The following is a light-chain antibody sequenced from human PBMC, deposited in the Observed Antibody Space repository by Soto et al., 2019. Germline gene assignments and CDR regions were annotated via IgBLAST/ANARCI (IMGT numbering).Light chain of an antibody. Sequence: EIVLTQSPATLSLSPGERATLSCRASQSVSSSYLAWYQQKPGQAPRLLIYGASSRATGIPARFSGSGSGTDFTLTISSLEPEDFAVYYCQQRGDWPPITFGQGTRLEIK. CDR1: QSVSSSY. J-gene: IGKJ5*01. V-gene: IGKV3D-20*02. CDR2: GAS. CDR3: QQRGDWPPIT.